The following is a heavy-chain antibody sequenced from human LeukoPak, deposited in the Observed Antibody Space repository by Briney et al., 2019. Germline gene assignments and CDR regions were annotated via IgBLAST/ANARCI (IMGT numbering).Heavy chain of an antibody. CDR3: ARRAGATRKLDY. CDR2: IYYSGNT. Sequence: SETLSLTCTVSGGSIFSSNSYWGWIRQPPGKGLEWIGSIYYSGNTYYNASLKSRVTISVDTSKNQFSLKLNSVTAADTAVYYCARRAGATRKLDYWGQGTLVTVSS. D-gene: IGHD1-26*01. V-gene: IGHV4-39*01. J-gene: IGHJ4*02. CDR1: GGSIFSSNSY.